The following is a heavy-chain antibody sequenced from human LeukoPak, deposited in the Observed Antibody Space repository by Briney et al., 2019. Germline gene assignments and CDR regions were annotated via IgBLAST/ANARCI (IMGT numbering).Heavy chain of an antibody. Sequence: GSLRLSCAASGFTFSSYSMNWVRQPPGKGLEWIGSIYHSGSTYYNPSLKSRVTIPVDTSKNQFSLKLSSVTAADTAVYYCARDRLVRGVIFDYWGQGTLVTVSS. CDR3: ARDRLVRGVIFDY. D-gene: IGHD3-10*01. CDR1: GFTFSSYS. V-gene: IGHV4-38-2*02. CDR2: IYHSGST. J-gene: IGHJ4*02.